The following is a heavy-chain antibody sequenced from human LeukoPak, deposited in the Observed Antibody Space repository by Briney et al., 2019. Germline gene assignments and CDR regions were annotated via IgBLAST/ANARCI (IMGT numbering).Heavy chain of an antibody. J-gene: IGHJ6*02. CDR1: GYNFTNFE. D-gene: IGHD4-11*01. CDR3: ARPYSNYLYGMDA. Sequence: EASVKVSCKASGYNFTNFEINWVRLTTGQGLEWVGWMNPNTGGAGYAQKFQGRVTMTRDTSSSTAYLDLTRLRSDDTAVYYCARPYSNYLYGMDAWGQGTTVTVSS. V-gene: IGHV1-8*01. CDR2: MNPNTGGA.